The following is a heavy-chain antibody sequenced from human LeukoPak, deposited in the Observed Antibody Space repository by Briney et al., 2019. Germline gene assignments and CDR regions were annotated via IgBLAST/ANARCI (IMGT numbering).Heavy chain of an antibody. V-gene: IGHV7-4-1*02. CDR2: INTNTGNA. CDR3: ARGLDLFYDYVWGSYRFDY. J-gene: IGHJ4*02. D-gene: IGHD3-16*02. Sequence: ASVKVSCKAAGYTVTSYAVNWGRESAGQRLRGMGGINTNTGNATYAQTFTSRFVFSFDTSVSTAYLQISSIKAEDTAVYYCARGLDLFYDYVWGSYRFDYWGQGKLVTVSS. CDR1: GYTVTSYA.